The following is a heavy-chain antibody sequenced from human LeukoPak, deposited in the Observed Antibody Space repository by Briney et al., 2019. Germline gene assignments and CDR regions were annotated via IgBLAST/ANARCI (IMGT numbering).Heavy chain of an antibody. Sequence: GGSLRLSCAASGFDFDDYGMTWVRQAPGKGLEWVSGINGNGGSTGYADSVRGRFIISRDNTKNHVHLQMDSLRAEDTAVYYCARDQGSADYWGQGTLVTVSS. CDR1: GFDFDDYG. J-gene: IGHJ4*02. CDR3: ARDQGSADY. V-gene: IGHV3-20*04. CDR2: INGNGGST.